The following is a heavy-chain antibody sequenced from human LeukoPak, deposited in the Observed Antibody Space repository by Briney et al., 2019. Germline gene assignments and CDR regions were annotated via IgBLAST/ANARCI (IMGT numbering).Heavy chain of an antibody. J-gene: IGHJ5*02. CDR3: ARERGINGFDP. Sequence: SETLSLTCTVSGGSISSYYWSWIRQPPGKGLEWIGYIYYGGSTNYNPSLKSRVTISVDTSKNQFSLKLSSVTAADTAVYYCARERGINGFDPWGQGTLVTVSS. CDR2: IYYGGST. V-gene: IGHV4-59*01. CDR1: GGSISSYY.